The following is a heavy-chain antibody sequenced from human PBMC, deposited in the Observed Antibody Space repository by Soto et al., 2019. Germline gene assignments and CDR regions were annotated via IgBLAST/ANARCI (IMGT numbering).Heavy chain of an antibody. CDR1: GFTFSNYG. V-gene: IGHV3-33*01. CDR3: XREXSFRDSPAP. J-gene: IGHJ5*02. D-gene: IGHD3-10*01. Sequence: QVQLVESGGGVVQPGRSLTVSCAASGFTFSNYGMHWVRQAPDKGLEWVAVIWYDGSRKYYADSVKGRFTISRDDSRXXXXXXXXXXXXXXXXVYYCXREXSFRDSPAPWGQGTLVTVSS. CDR2: IWYDGSRK.